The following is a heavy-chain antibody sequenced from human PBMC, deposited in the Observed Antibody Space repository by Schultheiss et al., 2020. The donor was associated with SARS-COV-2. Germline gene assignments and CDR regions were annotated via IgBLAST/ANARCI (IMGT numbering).Heavy chain of an antibody. CDR2: INPSGGST. J-gene: IGHJ4*02. CDR3: ARVASSSWYSNRFDY. V-gene: IGHV1-46*01. D-gene: IGHD6-13*01. CDR1: GYTFTSYY. Sequence: ASVKVSCKASGYTFTSYYMHWVRQAPGQGLEWMGIINPSGGSTSYAQKFQGRVTMTRDTSTSTVYMELSSLRSEDTAVYYCARVASSSWYSNRFDYWGQGTLVTVSS.